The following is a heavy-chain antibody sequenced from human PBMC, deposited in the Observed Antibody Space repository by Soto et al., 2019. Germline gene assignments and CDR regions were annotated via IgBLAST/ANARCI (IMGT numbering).Heavy chain of an antibody. J-gene: IGHJ6*03. CDR3: ARGPRITMVRGVTYYYYYYMDV. CDR2: INPNSGGT. D-gene: IGHD3-10*01. CDR1: GYTFTGYY. Sequence: ASVKVSCKASGYTFTGYYMHWVRQAPGQGLEWMGWINPNSGGTNYAQKFQGWVTMTRDTSISTAYMELSRLRSDDTAVYYCARGPRITMVRGVTYYYYYYMDVWGKGTTVTVSS. V-gene: IGHV1-2*04.